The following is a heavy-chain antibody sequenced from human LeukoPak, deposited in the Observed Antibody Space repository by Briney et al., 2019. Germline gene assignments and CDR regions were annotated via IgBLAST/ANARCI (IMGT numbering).Heavy chain of an antibody. J-gene: IGHJ4*02. CDR2: IYNSGIT. CDR3: GSLSGYDY. V-gene: IGHV4-61*02. Sequence: SQTLSLTCTVSGGSISSNYYWSWIRQPAGKGLEYIGRIYNSGITNYNPSLKSRVTISVDTSKNQFSLKLSSVTAADTAVYYCGSLSGYDYWGQGTLVTVSS. CDR1: GGSISSNYY. D-gene: IGHD3-22*01.